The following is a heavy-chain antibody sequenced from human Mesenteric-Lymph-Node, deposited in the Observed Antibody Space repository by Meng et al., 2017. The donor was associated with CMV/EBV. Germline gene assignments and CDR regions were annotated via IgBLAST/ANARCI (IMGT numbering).Heavy chain of an antibody. J-gene: IGHJ5*02. D-gene: IGHD3-3*01. CDR2: INHSGST. V-gene: IGHV4-34*01. CDR1: GGSFSGSY. CDR3: ARGPRYYDFWSGYSNWFDP. Sequence: SETLSLTCAVFGGSFSGSYWSWIRQPPGKGLEWIGKINHSGSTNYNPSLKSRVTISVDKSKNQFSLKLSSVTAADTAVYYCARGPRYYDFWSGYSNWFDPWGQGTLVTVSS.